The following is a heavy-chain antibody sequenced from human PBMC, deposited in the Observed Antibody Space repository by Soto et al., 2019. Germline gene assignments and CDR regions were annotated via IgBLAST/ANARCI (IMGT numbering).Heavy chain of an antibody. CDR1: GFTFSTYY. J-gene: IGHJ4*02. CDR2: INIDGSFT. CDR3: IKYGAD. D-gene: IGHD1-26*01. V-gene: IGHV3-74*03. Sequence: EVHLVESGGGLVQPGGSLRLSCAASGFTFSTYYMHWVRQAPGKGLEWVSRINIDGSFTTYTESVKGRFTIFRDNAKNTLYLQMNSPRAEDTAVYYCIKYGADWGQGTLVTVSS.